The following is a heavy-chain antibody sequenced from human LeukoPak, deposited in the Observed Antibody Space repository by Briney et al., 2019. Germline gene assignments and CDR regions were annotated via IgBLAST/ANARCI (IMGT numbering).Heavy chain of an antibody. CDR3: ARGGLISLANTPLGAFDI. J-gene: IGHJ3*02. Sequence: SETLSLTCTVSGGSISSSSYYWGWIRQPPGKGLEWIGSTYYSGSTYYNPSLKSRVTISVDTSKNQFSLQLNSVTPEDTAVYYCARGGLISLANTPLGAFDIWGQGTMVSVSS. CDR1: GGSISSSSYY. D-gene: IGHD3/OR15-3a*01. CDR2: TYYSGST. V-gene: IGHV4-39*07.